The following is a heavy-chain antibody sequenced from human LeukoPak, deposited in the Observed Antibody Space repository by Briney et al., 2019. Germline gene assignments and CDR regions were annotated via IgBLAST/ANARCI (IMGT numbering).Heavy chain of an antibody. V-gene: IGHV1-69*05. J-gene: IGHJ4*02. CDR3: ARGEGYRVGAWWYFDY. CDR1: GGTFSSYA. D-gene: IGHD1-26*01. CDR2: IIPIFGTA. Sequence: ASVKVSCKASGGTFSSYAIGWVRQAPGQGLEWMGGIIPIFGTANYAQKFQGGVTITTDESTSTAYMELSSLRSEDTAVYYCARGEGYRVGAWWYFDYWGQGTLVTVSS.